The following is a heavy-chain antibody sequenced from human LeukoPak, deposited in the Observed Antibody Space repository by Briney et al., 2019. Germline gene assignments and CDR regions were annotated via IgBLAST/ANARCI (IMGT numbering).Heavy chain of an antibody. V-gene: IGHV3-48*04. D-gene: IGHD6-13*01. Sequence: QTGGSLRLSCAASGFTFSIYSLNWVRQAPGKGLEWVAYIGRSGDRTTKYADSVKGRFTISRDNAKNSLYLQINGLGAEDTAIYYCARVGRAITAAGFGAFDIWGQGTMVTVSS. CDR2: IGRSGDRTT. CDR1: GFTFSIYS. J-gene: IGHJ3*02. CDR3: ARVGRAITAAGFGAFDI.